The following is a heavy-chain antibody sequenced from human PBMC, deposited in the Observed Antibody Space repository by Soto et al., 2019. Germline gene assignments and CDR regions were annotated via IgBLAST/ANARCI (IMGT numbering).Heavy chain of an antibody. CDR1: GGTLSSYA. J-gene: IGHJ6*02. V-gene: IGHV1-69*13. CDR2: IIPIFGTA. D-gene: IGHD3-9*01. CDR3: ARNLLPHDILTGYYLYYYYGMDV. Sequence: SVKVSCKASGGTLSSYAISWVRQAPGQGLEWMGGIIPIFGTANYAQKFQGRATITADESTSTAYMELSSLRSEDTAVYYCARNLLPHDILTGYYLYYYYGMDVWGQGTTVTVSS.